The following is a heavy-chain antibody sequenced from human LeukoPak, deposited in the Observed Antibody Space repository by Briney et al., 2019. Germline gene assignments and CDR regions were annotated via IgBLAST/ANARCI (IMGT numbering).Heavy chain of an antibody. V-gene: IGHV3-9*01. J-gene: IGHJ4*02. D-gene: IGHD1-14*01. CDR3: ATGTVAGTFDY. CDR2: ISWNSGSI. Sequence: GGSLRLSCAASGFTFDDYAMHWVRQAPGKGLEWVSGISWNSGSIGYADSVKGRFTISRHNAKNSLYLQMNSLRAEDTALYYCATGTVAGTFDYWGQGTLVTVSS. CDR1: GFTFDDYA.